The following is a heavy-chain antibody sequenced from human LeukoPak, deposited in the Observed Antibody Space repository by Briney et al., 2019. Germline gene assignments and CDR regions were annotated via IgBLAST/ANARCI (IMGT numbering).Heavy chain of an antibody. CDR3: AKDISRVGELLFDY. J-gene: IGHJ4*02. CDR2: ISWNSGSI. D-gene: IGHD3-10*01. V-gene: IGHV3-9*01. Sequence: GGSLRLSCAASRFTFDDYAMHWVRQAPGKGLEWVSGISWNSGSIGYADSVKGRFTISRDNAKNSLYLQMNSLRAEETALYYCAKDISRVGELLFDYWGQGTLVTVSS. CDR1: RFTFDDYA.